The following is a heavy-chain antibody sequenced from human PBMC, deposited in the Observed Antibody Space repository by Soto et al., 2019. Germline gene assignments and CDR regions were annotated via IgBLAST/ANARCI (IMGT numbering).Heavy chain of an antibody. CDR1: GDSFSSYW. CDR2: IDPSDSHT. CDR3: ARGITIFGVVSGAYYYYGMDV. Sequence: PGESLKISCKGSGDSFSSYWINWVRQMPGKGLEWMGRIDPSDSHTDYSPSFQGHVTISADKSINTAYLQWSSLRASDTAMYYCARGITIFGVVSGAYYYYGMDVWGQGTTVTVSS. J-gene: IGHJ6*02. V-gene: IGHV5-10-1*01. D-gene: IGHD3-3*01.